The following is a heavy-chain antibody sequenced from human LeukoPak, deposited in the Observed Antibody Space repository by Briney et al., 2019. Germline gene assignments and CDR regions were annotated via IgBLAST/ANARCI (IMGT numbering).Heavy chain of an antibody. D-gene: IGHD4-17*01. CDR1: DGSITSYF. CDR3: ARDGASNYGDYWYFDL. CDR2: LRPTDGYT. Sequence: PSETLSLTCTVSDGSITSYFLTWFRQSAGKGLEFIGRLRPTDGYTNYNPSLRSRVSMSLDTSKKQLSLELTSVTAADTAVYYCARDGASNYGDYWYFDLWGRGTLVTVSS. J-gene: IGHJ2*01. V-gene: IGHV4-4*07.